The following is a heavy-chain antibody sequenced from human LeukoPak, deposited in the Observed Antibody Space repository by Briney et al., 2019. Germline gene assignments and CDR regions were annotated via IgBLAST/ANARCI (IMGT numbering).Heavy chain of an antibody. Sequence: SVKLSCKASGGTFSSYAISWVRQAPGQGLEWMGRIIPIFGTANYAQKFQGRVTITTDESTSTAYMELSSLRSEDTAVYYCARGFDGDPSYYFDYWGQGTLVTVSS. CDR1: GGTFSSYA. CDR2: IIPIFGTA. D-gene: IGHD4-17*01. V-gene: IGHV1-69*05. CDR3: ARGFDGDPSYYFDY. J-gene: IGHJ4*02.